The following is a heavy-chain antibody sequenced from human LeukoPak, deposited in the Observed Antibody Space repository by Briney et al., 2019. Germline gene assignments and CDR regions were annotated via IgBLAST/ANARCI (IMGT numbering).Heavy chain of an antibody. CDR1: GYIFTGYY. Sequence: ASVKVSCKASGYIFTGYYMHWVRQAPGQGLEWMGWISPNNGGTNYAQKFQDRVTMTRDTSISTAYMELIRLRSDDTAVYYCARGQRNYYDSSSYSYYWGQGTLVTVSS. J-gene: IGHJ4*02. V-gene: IGHV1-2*02. CDR2: ISPNNGGT. D-gene: IGHD3-22*01. CDR3: ARGQRNYYDSSSYSYY.